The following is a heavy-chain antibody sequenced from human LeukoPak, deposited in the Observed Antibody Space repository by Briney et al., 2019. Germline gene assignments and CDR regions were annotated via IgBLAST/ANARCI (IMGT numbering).Heavy chain of an antibody. Sequence: ASVKVSCKASGYTFTHYYIHWVRQAPGQGLEWMGIINPSGGSTSYAQKFQGRVTMTRDTSTSTVYMDLSSLRSEDTAVYYCARDLRRWLQLFDYWAREPWSPSPQ. V-gene: IGHV1-46*01. CDR2: INPSGGST. CDR1: GYTFTHYY. D-gene: IGHD5-24*01. CDR3: ARDLRRWLQLFDY. J-gene: IGHJ4*02.